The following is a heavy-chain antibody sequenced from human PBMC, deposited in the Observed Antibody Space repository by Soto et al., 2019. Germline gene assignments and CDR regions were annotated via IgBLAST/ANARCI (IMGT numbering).Heavy chain of an antibody. CDR2: IYYSGST. CDR3: ARERPIVRGGWFDP. J-gene: IGHJ5*02. CDR1: GGSISSYY. V-gene: IGHV4-59*12. D-gene: IGHD3-10*01. Sequence: QVQLQESGPGLVKPSETLSLTCTVSGGSISSYYWSWIRQPPGKGLEWIGYIYYSGSTNYNPPLKSRRTRSEDTSKNQLSLKPSSVTAPDTAVYYCARERPIVRGGWFDPWGQGTLVTVSS.